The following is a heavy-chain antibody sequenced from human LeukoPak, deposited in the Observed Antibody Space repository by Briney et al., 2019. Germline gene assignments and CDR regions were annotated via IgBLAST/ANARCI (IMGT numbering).Heavy chain of an antibody. V-gene: IGHV3-48*01. CDR1: GFTFSSYN. J-gene: IGHJ4*02. Sequence: GGSLRLSCAASGFTFSSYNMNWVRQAPGKGLEWVSYISSSSNTIYYADSVKGRFTISRDNARNSLYLQMNSLRAEDTAVYYCARATAVADPFDYWGQGTLVTVSS. CDR3: ARATAVADPFDY. CDR2: ISSSSNTI. D-gene: IGHD5-18*01.